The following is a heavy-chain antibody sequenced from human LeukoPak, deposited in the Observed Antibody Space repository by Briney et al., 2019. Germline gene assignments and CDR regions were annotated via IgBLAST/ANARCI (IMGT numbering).Heavy chain of an antibody. CDR1: GFTFSSYA. V-gene: IGHV3-7*01. CDR2: IKQDGSER. D-gene: IGHD3-3*01. J-gene: IGHJ4*02. CDR3: AREGSYYDFRSGYYKAVYFDF. Sequence: PGGSLRLSCAASGFTFSSYAMSWVRQAPGKGLEWVANIKQDGSERNLVDSVKGRFTISRDNAKNSLYLQMNSLRAEDTAVYYCAREGSYYDFRSGYYKAVYFDFWGQGNLVTVSS.